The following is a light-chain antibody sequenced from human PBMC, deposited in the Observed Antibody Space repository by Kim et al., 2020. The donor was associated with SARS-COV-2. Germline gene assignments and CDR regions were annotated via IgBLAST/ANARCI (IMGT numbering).Light chain of an antibody. Sequence: GQGYPISCSGSTANIGTNYVYWYQQLPGTAPNLLIYRNNQRPSGVPDRFSGSKSGTSASLAISGLRSEDEADYYCAAWDDSLTGVVFGGGTQLTVL. CDR2: RNN. J-gene: IGLJ2*01. CDR3: AAWDDSLTGVV. CDR1: TANIGTNY. V-gene: IGLV1-47*01.